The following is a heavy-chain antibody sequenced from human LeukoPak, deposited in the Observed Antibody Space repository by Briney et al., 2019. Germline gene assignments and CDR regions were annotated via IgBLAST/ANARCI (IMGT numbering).Heavy chain of an antibody. Sequence: GGSLRLSCAASGFTFSSYSMSWARQAPGKGLEWVSVISSSGGATYYADSVKGRFTISRDNSKNTLYLQMNSLRAEDTAVYYCAKHKGYCSGGSCYLDYWGQGTLVTVSS. J-gene: IGHJ4*02. D-gene: IGHD2-15*01. CDR1: GFTFSSYS. V-gene: IGHV3-23*01. CDR2: ISSSGGAT. CDR3: AKHKGYCSGGSCYLDY.